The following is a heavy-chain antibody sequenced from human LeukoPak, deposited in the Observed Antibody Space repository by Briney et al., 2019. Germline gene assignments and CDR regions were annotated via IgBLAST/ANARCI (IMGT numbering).Heavy chain of an antibody. CDR2: IRQDENQR. D-gene: IGHD3-10*01. Sequence: GGSLRLSCEGSGFSFSSYWMTWVRHPPGKGPEWVANIRQDENQRYTADSVKGRFTISRDNAKNSVYLHMNSLGAEDTALYYCARLSAYYYGSFFYYYMDVWGKGTTVTVSS. CDR1: GFSFSSYW. CDR3: ARLSAYYYGSFFYYYMDV. J-gene: IGHJ6*03. V-gene: IGHV3-7*01.